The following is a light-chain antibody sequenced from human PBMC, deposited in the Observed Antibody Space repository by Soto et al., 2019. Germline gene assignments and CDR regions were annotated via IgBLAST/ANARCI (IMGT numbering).Light chain of an antibody. J-gene: IGLJ1*01. CDR1: ASNIGSNS. CDR3: GTWDNTLSAGV. CDR2: DND. V-gene: IGLV1-51*01. Sequence: QSVLTQPPSVSAAPGQKVTISCSGSASNIGSNSLSWYRQFPGSSPMLVIYDNDKRPSGISARFSASKSDTSATLGITGLQTGDEADYDCGTWDNTLSAGVFGSGTKVTVL.